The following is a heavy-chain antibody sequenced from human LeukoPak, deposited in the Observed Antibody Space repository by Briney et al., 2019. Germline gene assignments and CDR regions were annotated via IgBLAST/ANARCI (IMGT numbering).Heavy chain of an antibody. J-gene: IGHJ3*02. Sequence: SETLSLTCAVYGGSFSGYYWSWIRQPPGKGLEWIGEINHSGSTNYNPSLKSRVTISVDTSKNQFSLKLSSVTAADTAVYYCARGVTMFRGAMKPNCKPDAFDIWGQGTMVTVSS. CDR2: INHSGST. V-gene: IGHV4-34*01. D-gene: IGHD3-10*01. CDR3: ARGVTMFRGAMKPNCKPDAFDI. CDR1: GGSFSGYY.